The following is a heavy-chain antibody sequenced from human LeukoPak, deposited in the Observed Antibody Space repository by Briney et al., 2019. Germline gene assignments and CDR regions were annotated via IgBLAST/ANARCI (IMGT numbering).Heavy chain of an antibody. CDR2: IYSSGST. CDR3: AREVADYGGYYYYHYMDV. CDR1: GGSISSGSYY. V-gene: IGHV4-61*02. Sequence: SQTLSLTCTVSGGSISSGSYYWSWIRQPSGKGLEWIGRIYSSGSTNYNPSLKSRVTMSVDTSKNQFSLKLSSVTAADTAMYYCAREVADYGGYYYYHYMDVWGKGTTVTISS. J-gene: IGHJ6*03. D-gene: IGHD4-23*01.